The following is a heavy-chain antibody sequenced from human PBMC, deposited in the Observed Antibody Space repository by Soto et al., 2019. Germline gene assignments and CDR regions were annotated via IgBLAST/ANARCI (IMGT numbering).Heavy chain of an antibody. CDR2: ISGSGGST. V-gene: IGHV3-23*01. CDR1: GFTFSSYA. J-gene: IGHJ4*02. Sequence: GGSLRLSCAASGFTFSSYAMSWVRQAPGKGLEWVSAISGSGGSTYYADSVKGRFTISRDNSKNTLYLQMNSLRAEDTAVYYCAKVGTMIVVVSTAPFFDYWGQGTLVTVS. CDR3: AKVGTMIVVVSTAPFFDY. D-gene: IGHD3-22*01.